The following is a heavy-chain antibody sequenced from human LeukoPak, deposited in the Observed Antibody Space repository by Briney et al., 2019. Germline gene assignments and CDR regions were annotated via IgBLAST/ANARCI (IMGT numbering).Heavy chain of an antibody. CDR2: ISYDGSNK. D-gene: IGHD6-19*01. Sequence: GGSLRLSCAASGFTFSTFSMSWVRQASGKGLEWVAVISYDGSNKYYADSVKGRFTISRDNSKNTLYLQMNSLRAEDTAVYYCAKDFGSGWYRAEYFQHWGQGTLVTVSS. CDR1: GFTFSTFS. CDR3: AKDFGSGWYRAEYFQH. V-gene: IGHV3-30*18. J-gene: IGHJ1*01.